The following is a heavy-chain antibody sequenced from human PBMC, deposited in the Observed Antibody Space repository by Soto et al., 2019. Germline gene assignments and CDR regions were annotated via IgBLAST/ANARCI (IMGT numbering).Heavy chain of an antibody. CDR1: GFTFSSYS. Sequence: EVQLVESGGGLVQPGGSLRLSCAASGFTFSSYSMNWVRQAPEKGLEWVSYISSSSRTIYYTDSVKGRFTISRDNAKNSLYLRMNSLRAEDTAVYYCARDKGRSPLDYWGQGTLVTVSS. J-gene: IGHJ4*02. V-gene: IGHV3-48*01. CDR2: ISSSSRTI. CDR3: ARDKGRSPLDY. D-gene: IGHD2-15*01.